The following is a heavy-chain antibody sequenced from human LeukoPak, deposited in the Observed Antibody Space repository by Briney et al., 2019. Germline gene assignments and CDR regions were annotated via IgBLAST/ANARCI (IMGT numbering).Heavy chain of an antibody. CDR1: GYTFTSYG. D-gene: IGHD2-2*01. CDR2: ISAYNGNT. V-gene: IGHV1-18*01. J-gene: IGHJ5*02. CDR3: ARAVIVVVPTATWFDP. Sequence: ASVKVSCKASGYTFTSYGISWVRQAPGQGLEWMGWISAYNGNTNYAQKLQGRVTMTTDTSTGTAYMELRSLRSDDTAVYYCARAVIVVVPTATWFDPWGQGTLVTVSS.